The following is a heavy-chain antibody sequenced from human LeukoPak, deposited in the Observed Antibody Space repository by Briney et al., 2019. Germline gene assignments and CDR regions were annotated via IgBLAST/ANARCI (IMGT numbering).Heavy chain of an antibody. CDR3: ARGVAAREYYYYMDV. J-gene: IGHJ6*03. V-gene: IGHV1-69*13. CDR1: GYTFTAQY. CDR2: IIPIFGTA. D-gene: IGHD6-6*01. Sequence: APVKVSCKASGYTFTAQYMHWVRQAPGQGLEWMGGIIPIFGTANYAQKFQGRVTSTADESTSTAYMELSSLRSEDTAVYYCARGVAAREYYYYMDVRGKGTTVTVSS.